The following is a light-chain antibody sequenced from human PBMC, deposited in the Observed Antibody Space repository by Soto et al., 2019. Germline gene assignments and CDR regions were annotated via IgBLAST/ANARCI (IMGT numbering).Light chain of an antibody. CDR3: SSYTSGSPYV. CDR2: EVS. J-gene: IGLJ1*01. Sequence: QSALTQPASVSGSPGQSITISCTGTSSDVGNYDLVSWYQHLPGKAPKLMIYEVSNRPSGVSNRFSGSKSGNTASLTISGLQAEDEADYYCSSYTSGSPYVFGTGTKVTVL. V-gene: IGLV2-14*02. CDR1: SSDVGNYDL.